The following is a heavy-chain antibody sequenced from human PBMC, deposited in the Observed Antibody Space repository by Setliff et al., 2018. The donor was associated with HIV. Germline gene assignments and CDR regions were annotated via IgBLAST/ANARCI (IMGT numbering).Heavy chain of an antibody. CDR2: IYPDDSDT. Sequence: GESLKISCKGSRYSFASYWIGWVRQMPGKGLEWMGVIYPDDSDTRYSPSFQGQVTISADKSINTAYLQWSSLKTSDTAFYFCARGADYRDVWGQGTLVTVSS. V-gene: IGHV5-51*01. J-gene: IGHJ4*02. CDR3: ARGADYRDV. CDR1: RYSFASYW. D-gene: IGHD4-17*01.